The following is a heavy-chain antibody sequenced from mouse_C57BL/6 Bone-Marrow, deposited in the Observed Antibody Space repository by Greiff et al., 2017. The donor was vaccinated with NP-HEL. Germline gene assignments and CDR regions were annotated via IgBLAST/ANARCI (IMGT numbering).Heavy chain of an antibody. Sequence: VQLQQSGPELVKPGDSVKISCKASGYSFTGYFMNWVMQSHGKSLEWIGRINPYNGDTFYNQKFKGKATLTLDKSSSTAHMELRSLTSEDSAVYYCARRSDYYGSSYAYWGQGTTLTVAS. CDR3: ARRSDYYGSSYAY. CDR2: INPYNGDT. CDR1: GYSFTGYF. J-gene: IGHJ2*01. V-gene: IGHV1-20*01. D-gene: IGHD1-1*01.